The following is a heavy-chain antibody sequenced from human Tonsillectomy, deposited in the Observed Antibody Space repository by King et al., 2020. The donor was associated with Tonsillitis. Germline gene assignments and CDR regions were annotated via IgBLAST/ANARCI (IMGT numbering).Heavy chain of an antibody. J-gene: IGHJ5*02. Sequence: QLQESGPGLVKPPQTLSLTCTVSGDSINTDLYYWTWIRQPAGKGLEWIGRIYSSGNTNYNPSLKSRVTMSVDTSKNQFSLKLNSVTAADTAVYYCARLRSVVGSGWFDPWGPGTLAT. CDR1: GDSINTDLYY. D-gene: IGHD2-15*01. CDR3: ARLRSVVGSGWFDP. CDR2: IYSSGNT. V-gene: IGHV4-61*02.